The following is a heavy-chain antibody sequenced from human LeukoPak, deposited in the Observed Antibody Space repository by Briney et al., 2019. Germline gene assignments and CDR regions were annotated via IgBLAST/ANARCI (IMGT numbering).Heavy chain of an antibody. D-gene: IGHD2-15*01. V-gene: IGHV3-30-3*01. CDR2: ISYDGSIK. J-gene: IGHJ4*02. CDR3: ARDLSEKYSIDY. CDR1: GFTFSGYA. Sequence: GRFLRLSCAASGFTFSGYAIHWVRQAPGKGLEWVAFISYDGSIKYYADSVKGRCTISRDNSKNTLNLQINSLRAEDTAVYYCARDLSEKYSIDYWGQGTLVTVSS.